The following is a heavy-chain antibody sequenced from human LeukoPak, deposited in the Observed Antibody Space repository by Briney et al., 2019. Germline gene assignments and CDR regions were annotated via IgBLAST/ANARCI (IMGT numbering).Heavy chain of an antibody. D-gene: IGHD5-12*01. CDR2: ISSSSSYI. CDR1: GSTFSSHS. CDR3: ARAEGYGAIDY. Sequence: GSLRLSCAASGSTFSSHSMNWVRQAPGKGLEWVSSISSSSSYIYYADSVKGRFTISRDNAKNSLYLQMNSLRAEDTALYYCARAEGYGAIDYWGQGTLGIVSS. V-gene: IGHV3-21*01. J-gene: IGHJ4*02.